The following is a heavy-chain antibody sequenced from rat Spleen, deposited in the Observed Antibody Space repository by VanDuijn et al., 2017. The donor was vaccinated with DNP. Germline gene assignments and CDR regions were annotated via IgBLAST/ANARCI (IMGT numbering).Heavy chain of an antibody. CDR2: ISTSGSRT. J-gene: IGHJ1*01. CDR1: GFTFSHYY. V-gene: IGHV5-25*01. Sequence: EVHLVESGGGLVQPGRSMKLSCVASGFTFSHYYMAWVRQAPTKGLEWVATISTSGSRTYYPDSVKGRFTISRDNAKSSLYLQMDSLRSEDTATYYCARHYGGYSYYWYFDFWGPGTMVTVSS. CDR3: ARHYGGYSYYWYFDF. D-gene: IGHD1-11*01.